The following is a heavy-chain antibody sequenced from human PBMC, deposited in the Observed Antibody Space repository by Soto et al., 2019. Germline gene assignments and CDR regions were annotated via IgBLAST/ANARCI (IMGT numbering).Heavy chain of an antibody. V-gene: IGHV1-8*01. CDR1: GYTFSSYD. CDR3: ARKGFLDWFLDF. Sequence: QVQLVQSGAEVKKPGASVKISCKASGYTFSSYDINWVRQAAGQGLAWMGWVNPNSGDTDYAQKFQGRVTMTRDTSIRTAYMELSSLRSEDSAVYYCARKGFLDWFLDFWGQGTLVTVSS. CDR2: VNPNSGDT. J-gene: IGHJ4*02. D-gene: IGHD3-9*01.